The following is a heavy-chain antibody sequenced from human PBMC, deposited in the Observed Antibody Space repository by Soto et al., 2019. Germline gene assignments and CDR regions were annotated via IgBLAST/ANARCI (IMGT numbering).Heavy chain of an antibody. CDR3: ARSIVMVIANGYQYYGMDV. V-gene: IGHV1-69*13. Sequence: GASVKVSCKASGGTFRSYAISWVRQAPGQGLEWMGAIIPMFATATYAQKFQGRVTITADESTKTAYMELSSLRSEDTAVYYCARSIVMVIANGYQYYGMDVWGQGTTVTVSS. D-gene: IGHD2-21*01. J-gene: IGHJ6*02. CDR1: GGTFRSYA. CDR2: IIPMFATA.